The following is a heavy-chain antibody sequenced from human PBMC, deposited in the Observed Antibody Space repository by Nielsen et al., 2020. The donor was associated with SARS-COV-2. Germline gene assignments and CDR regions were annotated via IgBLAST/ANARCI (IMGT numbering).Heavy chain of an antibody. CDR3: AKPPVPRMGGMDV. D-gene: IGHD2-8*01. V-gene: IGHV3-23*01. Sequence: GESLKISCAASGFTFSDYVMTWVRQAPGKGLEWVSSVTSSGVSTYYADSVKGRFTISRDSSKNTVYLQMNNLRAEDTAVYYCAKPPVPRMGGMDVWGQGTTVTVSS. CDR1: GFTFSDYV. CDR2: VTSSGVST. J-gene: IGHJ6*02.